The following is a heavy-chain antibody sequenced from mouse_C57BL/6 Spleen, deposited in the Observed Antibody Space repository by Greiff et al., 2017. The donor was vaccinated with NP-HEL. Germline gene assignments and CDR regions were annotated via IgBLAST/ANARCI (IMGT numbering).Heavy chain of an antibody. D-gene: IGHD2-4*01. CDR2: IHPNSGST. CDR3: ARSRYDYVCDY. J-gene: IGHJ2*01. V-gene: IGHV1-64*01. CDR1: GYTFTSYW. Sequence: QVQLQQPGAELVKPGASVKLSCKASGYTFTSYWMHWVKQRPGQGLEWIGMIHPNSGSTNYNEKFKSKATLTVDKSSSTAYMQRSSLTSEDSAVYYCARSRYDYVCDYWGQGTTLTVSS.